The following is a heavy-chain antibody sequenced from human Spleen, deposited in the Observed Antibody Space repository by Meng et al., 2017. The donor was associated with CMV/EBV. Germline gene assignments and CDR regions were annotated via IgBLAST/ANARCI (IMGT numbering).Heavy chain of an antibody. CDR1: GFTFSSYA. CDR2: ISYDGSNK. V-gene: IGHV3-30*04. Sequence: VGSLRLSCAASGFTFSSYAMHWVRQAPGKGLEWVAVISYDGSNKYYADSVKGRFTISRDNSKNTLYLQMNSLRAEDTAVYYCPSGAVVYSSSPRGFDYWGQGNLVTVS. CDR3: PSGAVVYSSSPRGFDY. D-gene: IGHD6-6*01. J-gene: IGHJ4*02.